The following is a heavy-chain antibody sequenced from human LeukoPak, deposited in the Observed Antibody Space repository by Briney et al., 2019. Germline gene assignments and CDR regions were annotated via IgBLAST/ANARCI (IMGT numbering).Heavy chain of an antibody. D-gene: IGHD5-24*01. CDR1: GYTFTGYY. J-gene: IGHJ4*02. CDR3: ARDRWLQYYFDY. V-gene: IGHV1-2*02. Sequence: ASVKVSCKASGYTFTGYYMHWVRQAPGQGLEWMGWINPNSGGTNYAQKFQGRVTMTRDTSISTAYMELSRLRSDDTAVYYCARDRWLQYYFDYWGQGTLVTVSS. CDR2: INPNSGGT.